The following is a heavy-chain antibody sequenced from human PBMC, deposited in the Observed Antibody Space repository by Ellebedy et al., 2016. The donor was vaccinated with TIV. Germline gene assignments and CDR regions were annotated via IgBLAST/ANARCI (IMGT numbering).Heavy chain of an antibody. CDR2: IVVGSGNT. D-gene: IGHD3-22*01. CDR3: AADHLTPMIVGGAFDI. J-gene: IGHJ3*02. V-gene: IGHV1-58*02. CDR1: GFTFTSSA. Sequence: ASVKVSCKASGFTFTSSAMQWVRQARGQRLEWIGWIVVGSGNTNYAQKFQERVTITRGMSTSTAYMELSSLRSEDTAVYYCAADHLTPMIVGGAFDIWGQGTMVTVSS.